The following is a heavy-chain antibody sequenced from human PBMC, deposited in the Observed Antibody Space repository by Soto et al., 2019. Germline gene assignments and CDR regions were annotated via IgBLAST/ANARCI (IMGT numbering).Heavy chain of an antibody. J-gene: IGHJ3*02. CDR1: GDSVSSNSAA. CDR3: ARQRIIAAAGIGAFDI. D-gene: IGHD6-13*01. CDR2: TYYRSKWYN. Sequence: SQTLSLTCVISGDSVSSNSAAWNCIRQSPSRGLEWLGRTYYRSKWYNDYAVSVKSRITINPDTSKNQFSLQLNSVTPEDTAVYYCARQRIIAAAGIGAFDIWGHGTMVTVSS. V-gene: IGHV6-1*01.